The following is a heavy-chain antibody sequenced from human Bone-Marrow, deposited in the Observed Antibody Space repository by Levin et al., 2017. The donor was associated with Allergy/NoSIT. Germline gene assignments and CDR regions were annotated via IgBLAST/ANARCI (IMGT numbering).Heavy chain of an antibody. D-gene: IGHD6-13*01. J-gene: IGHJ5*02. CDR1: GYTFTSYG. V-gene: IGHV1-18*01. Sequence: GESLKISCKASGYTFTSYGISWVRQAPGQGLEWMGWISAYNGNTNYAQKLQGRVTMTTDTSTSTAYMELRSLRSDDTAVYYCAGDLTHIAAGEIWFDPWGQGTLVTVSS. CDR3: AGDLTHIAAGEIWFDP. CDR2: ISAYNGNT.